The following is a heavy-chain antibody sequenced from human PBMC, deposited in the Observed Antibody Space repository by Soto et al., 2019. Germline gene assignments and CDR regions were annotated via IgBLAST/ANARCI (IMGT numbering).Heavy chain of an antibody. CDR2: SSNSGSFT. Sequence: GGSLRLSCAASGFTFSDHYMSWIRQAPGKGLEWIGYSSNSGSFTRYADSVKGRFSISRDNAKISLYLQINSLRGDDTAIYYCVRSGDNYNLLDYWGQGTPVTVSS. CDR3: VRSGDNYNLLDY. V-gene: IGHV3-11*06. D-gene: IGHD1-1*01. CDR1: GFTFSDHY. J-gene: IGHJ4*02.